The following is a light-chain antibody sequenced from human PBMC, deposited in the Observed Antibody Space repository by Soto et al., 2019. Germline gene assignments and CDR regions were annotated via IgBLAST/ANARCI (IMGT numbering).Light chain of an antibody. CDR1: QSVTSNY. V-gene: IGKV3-20*01. CDR3: QQYGSSPPIT. J-gene: IGKJ5*01. CDR2: GAS. Sequence: IVLTQSPCTLSLSPVERATLSFRSIQSVTSNYLAWYQQRPGQAPRLLIYGASSRATGIPDRFSGSGSGTDFTLTISRLEPEDFAVYYCQQYGSSPPITFGQGTRLEI.